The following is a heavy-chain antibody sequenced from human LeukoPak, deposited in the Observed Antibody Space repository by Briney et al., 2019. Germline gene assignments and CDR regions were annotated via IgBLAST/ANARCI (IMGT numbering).Heavy chain of an antibody. V-gene: IGHV5-10-1*01. J-gene: IGHJ4*02. Sequence: GESLKISCKGSGYRFTNYRISWVRQMPGKGLEWRGRIDPSDSYTNYSPSFQGHVTISADKSISTAYLQWSSLKASHSGMYYCARHDDSTMITPYHYWGQGTLVTVSS. CDR3: ARHDDSTMITPYHY. CDR2: IDPSDSYT. D-gene: IGHD3-16*01. CDR1: GYRFTNYR.